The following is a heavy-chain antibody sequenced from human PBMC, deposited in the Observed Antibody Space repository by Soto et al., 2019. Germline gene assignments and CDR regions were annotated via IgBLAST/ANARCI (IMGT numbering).Heavy chain of an antibody. V-gene: IGHV1-69*02. D-gene: IGHD1-1*01. CDR2: IIPILGIA. CDR1: GGTFSSYT. CDR3: ARSEREVQLDSSGG. Sequence: QVQLVQSGAEVKKPGSSVKVSCKASGGTFSSYTISWVRQAPEQGLEWMGRIIPILGIANYAQKFQGRVTITAHKSTSTAYMELSSMRSEDTAVYYCARSEREVQLDSSGGWGQGTLVTVSS. J-gene: IGHJ4*02.